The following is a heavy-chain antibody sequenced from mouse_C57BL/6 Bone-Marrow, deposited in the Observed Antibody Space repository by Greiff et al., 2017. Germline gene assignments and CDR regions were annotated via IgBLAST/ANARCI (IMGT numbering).Heavy chain of an antibody. V-gene: IGHV14-4*01. Sequence: EVQLQQSGAELVRPGASVKLSCTASGFNIKDDYMHWVKQRPEQGLEWIGWIDPENGDTEYASKFQGKAPITADTSSNTAYLQLSSLTSEDTAVYYCTTLKLAWFAYWGQGTLVTVSA. CDR2: IDPENGDT. CDR3: TTLKLAWFAY. J-gene: IGHJ3*01. CDR1: GFNIKDDY.